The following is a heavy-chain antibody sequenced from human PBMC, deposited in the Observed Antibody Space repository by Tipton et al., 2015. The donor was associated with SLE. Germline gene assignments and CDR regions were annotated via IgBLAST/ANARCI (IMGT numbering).Heavy chain of an antibody. Sequence: SGFTFSDYYMSWIRQAPGKGLEWVSYISSSSSYTNYADSVKGRFTISRDNAKNSLYLQMNSLRAEDTAVYYCARDLASVAAADAFDIWGQGTMVTVSS. CDR2: ISSSSSYT. V-gene: IGHV3-11*05. D-gene: IGHD6-13*01. CDR1: GFTFSDYY. CDR3: ARDLASVAAADAFDI. J-gene: IGHJ3*02.